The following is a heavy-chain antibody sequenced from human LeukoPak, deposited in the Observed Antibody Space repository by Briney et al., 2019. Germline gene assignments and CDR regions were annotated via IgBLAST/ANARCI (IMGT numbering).Heavy chain of an antibody. CDR1: GFTFSRYY. V-gene: IGHV1-46*01. CDR3: ARSDYGDYKFDY. J-gene: IGHJ4*02. CDR2: INPSGAST. D-gene: IGHD4-17*01. Sequence: ASVKVSCKTSGFTFSRYYMHWVRQAPGQGPEWMGIINPSGASTSYAQKFQGRVTMTRDTSTSTVYMEVSSLRSEDTAVYYCARSDYGDYKFDYWGQGTLVTVSS.